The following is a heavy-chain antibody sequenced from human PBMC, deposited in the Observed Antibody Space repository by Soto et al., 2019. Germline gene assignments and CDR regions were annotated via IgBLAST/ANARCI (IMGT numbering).Heavy chain of an antibody. CDR1: AGTFSSYG. CDR3: ARSVGVTTLSYLDY. Sequence: GASVKVSCKASAGTFSSYGISWVRQAPGQGLEWMGGIIPMFGTATHTQNFQGRLTITADESTTTAYMELSSLRSEDTAVYFCARSVGVTTLSYLDYWGQGTLVTVSS. D-gene: IGHD1-26*01. J-gene: IGHJ4*02. CDR2: IIPMFGTA. V-gene: IGHV1-69*13.